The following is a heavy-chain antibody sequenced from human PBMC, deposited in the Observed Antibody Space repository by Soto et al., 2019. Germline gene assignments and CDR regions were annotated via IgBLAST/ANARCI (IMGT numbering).Heavy chain of an antibody. CDR3: ARFPVYYDSSGYSKGLDY. CDR2: IYYSGST. CDR1: GGSISSGGYY. V-gene: IGHV4-31*03. J-gene: IGHJ4*02. D-gene: IGHD3-22*01. Sequence: SETLSLTCTVSGGSISSGGYYWSWIRQHPGKGLEWIGYIYYSGSTYYNPFLKSRVTISVDTSKNQFSLKLSSVTAADTAVYYCARFPVYYDSSGYSKGLDYWGQGTLVTVSS.